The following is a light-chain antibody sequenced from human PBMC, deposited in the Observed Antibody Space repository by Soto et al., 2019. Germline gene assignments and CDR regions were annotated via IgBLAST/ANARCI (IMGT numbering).Light chain of an antibody. J-gene: IGLJ2*01. Sequence: QSVLTQSASVSGSPGQSISISCTGTSSDVGGYNYVSWYQQRPGKAPKLMIYEVSNRPSGVSNRFSGSKSGNTASLTISGLQAEDEADYYCSSYTSTSTLLFGGGTKVTVL. CDR3: SSYTSTSTLL. CDR1: SSDVGGYNY. V-gene: IGLV2-14*01. CDR2: EVS.